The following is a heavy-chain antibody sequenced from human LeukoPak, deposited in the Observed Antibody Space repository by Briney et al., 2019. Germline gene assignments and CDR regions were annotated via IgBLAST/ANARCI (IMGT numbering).Heavy chain of an antibody. D-gene: IGHD3-22*01. CDR1: GGSISSYY. Sequence: SETLSLTCTVSGGSISSYYWSWIRQPPGKGLEWIGYIYYSGSTNYNPSLKSRVTISVDTSKNQFSLKLSSVTAADTAVYYCAGVEYYDSSGFDYWGQGTLVTVSS. CDR2: IYYSGST. J-gene: IGHJ4*02. CDR3: AGVEYYDSSGFDY. V-gene: IGHV4-59*01.